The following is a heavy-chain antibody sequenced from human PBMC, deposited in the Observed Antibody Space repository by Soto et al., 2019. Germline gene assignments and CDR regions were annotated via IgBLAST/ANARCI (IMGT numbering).Heavy chain of an antibody. J-gene: IGHJ4*02. CDR1: GGTFSSYT. CDR3: ARNGPRVLGDTSGTTFDY. V-gene: IGHV1-69*02. CDR2: IIPILGIA. D-gene: IGHD1-7*01. Sequence: QVQLVQSGAEVKKPGSSVKVSCKASGGTFSSYTISWVRQAPGQGLEWMGRIIPILGIANYAQKFQGRVTITADKSTSTAYMELSSLRSEDTAVYYCARNGPRVLGDTSGTTFDYWGQGTLVTVSS.